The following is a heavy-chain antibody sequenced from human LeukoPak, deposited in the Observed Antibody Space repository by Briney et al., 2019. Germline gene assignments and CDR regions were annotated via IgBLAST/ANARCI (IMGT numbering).Heavy chain of an antibody. V-gene: IGHV4-39*01. Sequence: SETLSLTCTVSGGSISSSSYYWGWIRQPPGKGLEWIGSIYYSGSTYYNPSLKSRVTISVDTSKNQFSLKLSSVTAADTAVYYCARQNSKYYYYMDVWGKGTTVTVSS. D-gene: IGHD4-23*01. CDR3: ARQNSKYYYYMDV. J-gene: IGHJ6*03. CDR1: GGSISSSSYY. CDR2: IYYSGST.